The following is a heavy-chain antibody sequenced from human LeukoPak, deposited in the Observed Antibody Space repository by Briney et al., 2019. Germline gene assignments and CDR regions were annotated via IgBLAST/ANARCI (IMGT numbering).Heavy chain of an antibody. Sequence: GGSLRLSCEASGFTFSSYWMSWVRQAPGKGLEWVANIKQDGSEKYYVDSVKGRFTISRDNAKNSLYLQMNSLRAEDTAVYYCARDADWFDPWGQGTLVTVSS. V-gene: IGHV3-7*01. CDR3: ARDADWFDP. J-gene: IGHJ5*02. CDR1: GFTFSSYW. CDR2: IKQDGSEK.